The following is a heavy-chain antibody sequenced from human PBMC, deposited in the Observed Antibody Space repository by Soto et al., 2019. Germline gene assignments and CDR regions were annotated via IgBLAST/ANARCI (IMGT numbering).Heavy chain of an antibody. CDR2: IYYSGST. V-gene: IGHV4-59*01. J-gene: IGHJ4*02. CDR3: ARGEDCSGGSCYSPGLDFDY. CDR1: GGSISSYY. Sequence: SETLSLTCTVSGGSISSYYWSWIRQPPGKGLEWIGYIYYSGSTNYNPSLKSRVTISVDTSKNQFSLKLSSVTAADTAVYYCARGEDCSGGSCYSPGLDFDYWGQGTLVTVSS. D-gene: IGHD2-15*01.